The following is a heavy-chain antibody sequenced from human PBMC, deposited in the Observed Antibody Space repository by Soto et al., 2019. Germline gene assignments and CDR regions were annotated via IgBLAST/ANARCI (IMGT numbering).Heavy chain of an antibody. J-gene: IGHJ1*01. CDR3: VKRVPGKAVAGIGYFRH. Sequence: PGGSMILSCVASGFTFSSYSMILVRPAPEKGLEWVSGISGSGDSTYYADSVKGRFTISRDNSKNTLYLQMNSLRAEDTAVYYCVKRVPGKAVAGIGYFRHWGQGTLVT. V-gene: IGHV3-23*01. D-gene: IGHD6-19*01. CDR1: GFTFSSYS. CDR2: ISGSGDST.